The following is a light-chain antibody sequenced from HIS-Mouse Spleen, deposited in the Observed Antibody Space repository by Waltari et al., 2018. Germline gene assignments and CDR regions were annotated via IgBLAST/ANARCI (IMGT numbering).Light chain of an antibody. CDR1: QSVSSY. V-gene: IGKV3-11*01. CDR2: DAS. J-gene: IGKJ4*01. Sequence: EIVLTQSPATLSLSPGERATLSCRASQSVSSYLAWYQQKPGQAPRLLISDASNRATGIPARLSGSGSGTDFTLTISSLEPEDFAVYYCQQRSNWPLTFGGGTKVEIK. CDR3: QQRSNWPLT.